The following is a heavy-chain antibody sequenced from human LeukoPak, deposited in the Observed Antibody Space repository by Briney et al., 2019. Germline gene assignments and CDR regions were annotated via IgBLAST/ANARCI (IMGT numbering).Heavy chain of an antibody. CDR2: INHSGST. Sequence: SETLSLTCAVYGGSFSGYYWSWIRQPPGKGLEWIGEINHSGSTNYNPSLKSRVTISVDTSKNQFSLKLSSVTAADTAVYYCARDSPTTHFDYWGQGTLVTVSS. J-gene: IGHJ4*02. D-gene: IGHD5-12*01. CDR3: ARDSPTTHFDY. CDR1: GGSFSGYY. V-gene: IGHV4-34*01.